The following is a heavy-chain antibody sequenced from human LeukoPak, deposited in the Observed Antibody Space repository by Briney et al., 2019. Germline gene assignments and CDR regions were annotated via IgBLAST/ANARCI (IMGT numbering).Heavy chain of an antibody. V-gene: IGHV3-48*03. CDR1: GFTFSSYE. Sequence: GGSLRLSCAASGFTFSSYEMNWVRRAPGKGLEWVSYISSSGSTIYYADSVKGRFTISRDNSKNTLYLQMNSLRAEDTAVYYCAKEWQQLVPAFDIWGQGTMVTVSS. D-gene: IGHD6-13*01. CDR2: ISSSGSTI. CDR3: AKEWQQLVPAFDI. J-gene: IGHJ3*02.